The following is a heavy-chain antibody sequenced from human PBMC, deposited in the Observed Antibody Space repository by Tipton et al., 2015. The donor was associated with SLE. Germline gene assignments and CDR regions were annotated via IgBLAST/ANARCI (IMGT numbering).Heavy chain of an antibody. V-gene: IGHV4-34*01. CDR3: ARDSAVNFWYFDL. CDR2: INHSGST. D-gene: IGHD3/OR15-3a*01. CDR1: GGSFCGYY. Sequence: TLSLTCAVYGGSFCGYYWSWIRQPPGKGLEWIGEINHSGSTNYNPSLKSRVTISVDTSKKQFSLKLSSVTAADTAMYYCARDSAVNFWYFDLWGRGTLVTVSS. J-gene: IGHJ2*01.